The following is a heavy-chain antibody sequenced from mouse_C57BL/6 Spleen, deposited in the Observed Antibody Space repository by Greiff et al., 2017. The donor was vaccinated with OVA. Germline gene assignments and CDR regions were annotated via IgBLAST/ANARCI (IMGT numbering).Heavy chain of an antibody. Sequence: EVKLVESGGGLVKPGGSLKLSCAASGFTFSDYGLHWVRQAPEKGLEWVAYISSGSSTTYYADTVKGRFTISRDNAKTTLFLQMTSLWSDDTAMYYCSRQGNCVGWFAYWGQGTLVTVSA. V-gene: IGHV5-17*01. CDR1: GFTFSDYG. CDR3: SRQGNCVGWFAY. CDR2: ISSGSSTT. J-gene: IGHJ3*01. D-gene: IGHD2-1*01.